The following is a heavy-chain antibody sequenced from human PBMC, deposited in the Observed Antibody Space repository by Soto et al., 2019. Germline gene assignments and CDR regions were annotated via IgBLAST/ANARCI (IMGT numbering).Heavy chain of an antibody. D-gene: IGHD3-9*01. CDR1: GFTFSSYA. CDR3: ARGGRYFDWLPRKFDY. CDR2: ISYDGSNK. V-gene: IGHV3-30-3*01. J-gene: IGHJ4*02. Sequence: GGSLRLSCAASGFTFSSYAMHWVRQAPGKGLEWVAVISYDGSNKYYADSVKGRFTISRDNSKNTLYLQMNSLRAEDTAVYYCARGGRYFDWLPRKFDYWGQGTLVTVPQ.